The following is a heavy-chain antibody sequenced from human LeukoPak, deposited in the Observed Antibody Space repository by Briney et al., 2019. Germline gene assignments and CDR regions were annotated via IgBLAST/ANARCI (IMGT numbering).Heavy chain of an antibody. CDR3: ATDRVYRSSGRSWGFFDY. Sequence: ASVTVSCTISEYSLSDLSIHWVREAPGEGLEWMGGFDSENNKMVYSQKFQGRVTMTEDTSADTAYMELTSLRSEDTAVYFCATDRVYRSSGRSWGFFDYWGQGTLVIVSS. J-gene: IGHJ4*02. D-gene: IGHD6-19*01. CDR2: FDSENNKM. CDR1: EYSLSDLS. V-gene: IGHV1-24*01.